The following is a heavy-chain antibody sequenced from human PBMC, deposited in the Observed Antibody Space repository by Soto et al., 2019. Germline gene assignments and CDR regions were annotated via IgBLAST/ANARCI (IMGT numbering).Heavy chain of an antibody. J-gene: IGHJ4*02. CDR3: ARDSYSGSYVH. V-gene: IGHV1-2*02. CDR1: GYTFTVYY. D-gene: IGHD1-26*01. CDR2: INPNDGGT. Sequence: ASVKVSCKASGYTFTVYYVHGVRQAPGQWLEWMGWINPNDGGTNYAQNFQDRVTMTSDTSVTTAYMELSRLTSDDTAVYFCARDSYSGSYVHWGQGTLVTVSS.